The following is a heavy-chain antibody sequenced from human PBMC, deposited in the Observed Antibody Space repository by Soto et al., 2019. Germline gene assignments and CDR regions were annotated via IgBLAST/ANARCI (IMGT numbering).Heavy chain of an antibody. CDR1: GGTFGSYA. J-gene: IGHJ6*02. D-gene: IGHD2-2*01. CDR3: ARSQGSSTSLEIYYYYYGMDV. CDR2: IIPIPGTA. Sequence: QVQLVQSGAEVKKPGSSVKVSCKASGGTFGSYAISWERQAPGQGIEWMGGIIPIPGTANYGQKVHGRVMIAADESTSTAYMELSSLRSEDTAVYYCARSQGSSTSLEIYYYYYGMDVWGQGTMVTVSS. V-gene: IGHV1-69*01.